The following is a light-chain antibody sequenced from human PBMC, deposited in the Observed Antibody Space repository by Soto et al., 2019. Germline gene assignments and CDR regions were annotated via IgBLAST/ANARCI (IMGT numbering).Light chain of an antibody. V-gene: IGKV3-15*01. Sequence: IVMTHSPVTLSVSPWERATLSCRASQSVTNSYLAWYQQKPGQAPRLLIFGASTRAAGIPARFSGSGSGTEFTLTISSLQSEDFAVYYCQQYSNWPLNFGGGTKVDIK. CDR3: QQYSNWPLN. CDR2: GAS. CDR1: QSVTNSY. J-gene: IGKJ4*01.